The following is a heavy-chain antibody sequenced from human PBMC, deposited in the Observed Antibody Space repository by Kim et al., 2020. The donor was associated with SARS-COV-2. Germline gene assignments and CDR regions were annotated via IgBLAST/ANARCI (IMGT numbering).Heavy chain of an antibody. J-gene: IGHJ5*02. Sequence: KFQGRVTITRDPSASTAYMELSSLRSEDTAVYYCARDRYSSSWYPNWFDPWGQGTLVTVSS. V-gene: IGHV1-3*01. D-gene: IGHD6-13*01. CDR3: ARDRYSSSWYPNWFDP.